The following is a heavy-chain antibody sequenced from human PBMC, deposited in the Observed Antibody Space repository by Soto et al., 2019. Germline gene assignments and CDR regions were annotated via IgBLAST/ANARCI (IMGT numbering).Heavy chain of an antibody. D-gene: IGHD1-26*01. J-gene: IGHJ4*02. CDR1: GDSISRGYY. CDR2: ISYSGSS. CDR3: ARAAPTAAVDY. Sequence: PSETLSLTCTVSGDSISRGYYWTWLRQHPGKGLQWIGYISYSGSSYYNPSLKSRVSISADTSKNQFSLKLTSVTAADTAVYYCARAAPTAAVDYWGRGSLVTV. V-gene: IGHV4-31*03.